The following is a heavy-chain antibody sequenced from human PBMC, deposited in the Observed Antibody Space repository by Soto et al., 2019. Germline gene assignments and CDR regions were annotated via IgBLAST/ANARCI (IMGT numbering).Heavy chain of an antibody. CDR1: GGSISTSRSY. Sequence: QLQLLESGPGLVKASETLSLTCSVSGGSISTSRSYWAWIRQPPGKGLEWLANIFYSGSTFYNPSLASRVSVSVDTSKTEFPRKLRSGTAAATAVYYCARQQTTGDTALWFDPWGQGTLVTVSS. CDR2: IFYSGST. V-gene: IGHV4-39*01. CDR3: ARQQTTGDTALWFDP. J-gene: IGHJ5*02. D-gene: IGHD2-21*01.